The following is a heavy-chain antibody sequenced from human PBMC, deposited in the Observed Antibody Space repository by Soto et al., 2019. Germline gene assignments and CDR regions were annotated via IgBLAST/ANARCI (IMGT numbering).Heavy chain of an antibody. V-gene: IGHV3-30-3*01. CDR3: ARGISTSSWCGMDV. J-gene: IGHJ6*02. D-gene: IGHD2-2*01. CDR1: GFTFSSYA. Sequence: QVQLVESGGGMVQPGRSLRLSCAASGFTFSSYAMHWVRQAPGKGLEWVAVISYDGSNKYYAVSVKGRFTISRDNSKNTLCLKMNSLRAEDIALYYCARGISTSSWCGMDVWGQGTAVTVSS. CDR2: ISYDGSNK.